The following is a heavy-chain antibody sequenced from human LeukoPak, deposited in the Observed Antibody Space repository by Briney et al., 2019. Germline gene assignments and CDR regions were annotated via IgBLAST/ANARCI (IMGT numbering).Heavy chain of an antibody. J-gene: IGHJ5*02. CDR3: ARERGDNWNVGP. CDR1: GYSISSGYY. Sequence: PSETLSLTCTVSGYSISSGYYWGWIRQPPGKGLEWIGTIYHNGSTYYNPSLKSRVTISMDTSKNQFSLNLSSVTAADTAVYYCARERGDNWNVGPWGQGTLVTICS. V-gene: IGHV4-38-2*02. D-gene: IGHD1-20*01. CDR2: IYHNGST.